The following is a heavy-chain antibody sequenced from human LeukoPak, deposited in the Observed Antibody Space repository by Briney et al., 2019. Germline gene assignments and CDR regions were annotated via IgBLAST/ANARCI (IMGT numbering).Heavy chain of an antibody. D-gene: IGHD3-22*01. CDR3: ARDRTGGRRYYDSSGFGPRIDY. V-gene: IGHV1-18*01. CDR2: ISAYNGNT. CDR1: GYTFTSSG. J-gene: IGHJ4*02. Sequence: ASVKDSCKASGYTFTSSGISWVRQAPGQGFEWMGWISAYNGNTNYAQKLQGRVTMTTDTSTSTAYMELRSLRSDDTAVYYCARDRTGGRRYYDSSGFGPRIDYWGQGTLVTVSS.